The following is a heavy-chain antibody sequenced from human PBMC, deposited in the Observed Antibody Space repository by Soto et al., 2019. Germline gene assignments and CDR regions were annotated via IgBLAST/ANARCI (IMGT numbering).Heavy chain of an antibody. D-gene: IGHD3-10*01. CDR2: ISNSGTA. V-gene: IGHV4-59*01. CDR3: ASSGAGSGDY. CDR1: GGSMSGYS. J-gene: IGHJ4*02. Sequence: SETLSLTCTVSGGSMSGYSWSWIRQPPGRGLEWIGHISNSGTANYNPSLKSRVTMPVDTSKNQISLKVTSVTAADTAVYYCASSGAGSGDYWGQGTLVTVSS.